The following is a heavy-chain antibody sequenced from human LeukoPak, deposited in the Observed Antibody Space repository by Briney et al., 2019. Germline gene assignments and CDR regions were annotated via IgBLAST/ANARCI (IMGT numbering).Heavy chain of an antibody. D-gene: IGHD2-8*01. CDR2: IKQDGSEK. V-gene: IGHV3-7*01. Sequence: GGSLRPSCAASGFTFSSYWMSWVRQAPGKGLEWVAHIKQDGSEKYYMDSVNGRFTISRDNAKNSLYLQMNSLRAEDTAVYYCARESRPRGYCTKGVCYPYDLGYFDYWGQGTLVTVSS. CDR1: GFTFSSYW. J-gene: IGHJ4*02. CDR3: ARESRPRGYCTKGVCYPYDLGYFDY.